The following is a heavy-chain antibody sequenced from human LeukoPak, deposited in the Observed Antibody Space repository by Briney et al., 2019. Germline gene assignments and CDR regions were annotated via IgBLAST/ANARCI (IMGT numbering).Heavy chain of an antibody. CDR3: AGDFDY. CDR1: GFTFSSYD. J-gene: IGHJ4*02. V-gene: IGHV3-30*02. CDR2: IRFDASNK. Sequence: LPGGSLRLSCAASGFTFSSYDMHWVRPAPGMGLEWVAFIRFDASNKYYADSVKGRFTISRDNSENTLYLQMNSLGLEDTAVYYCAGDFDYWGQGTLVSVSS.